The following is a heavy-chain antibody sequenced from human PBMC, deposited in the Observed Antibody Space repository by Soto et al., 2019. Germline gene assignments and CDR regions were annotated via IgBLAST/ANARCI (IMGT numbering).Heavy chain of an antibody. J-gene: IGHJ4*02. CDR3: ARLYETTVTTFDY. D-gene: IGHD4-17*01. CDR2: IYYSGST. V-gene: IGHV4-39*01. CDR1: GGSISSSSYY. Sequence: QLQLQESGPGLVKPSETLSLTCTVSGGSISSSSYYWGWIRQPPGKGLEWIGSIYYSGSTYYNPSLKSRVTISVDTSKNQFSLKLSSVTAADTAVYYCARLYETTVTTFDYWGQGTLVTVSS.